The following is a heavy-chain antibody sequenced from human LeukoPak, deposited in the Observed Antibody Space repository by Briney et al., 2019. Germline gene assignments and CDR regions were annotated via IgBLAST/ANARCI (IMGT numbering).Heavy chain of an antibody. V-gene: IGHV4-30-2*01. CDR1: RGSISSGCYC. CDR2: IYHSGST. D-gene: IGHD2-15*01. Sequence: SETLSLTCAVSRGSISSGCYCWGWLRQPPGKGLEWIGYIYHSGSTYYNPSLKSRVTITEDRSKNQFPLKLRSVTAADTAVYHCPRARRGSNTYYYGMEVWGKGTTVTVSS. J-gene: IGHJ6*04. CDR3: PRARRGSNTYYYGMEV.